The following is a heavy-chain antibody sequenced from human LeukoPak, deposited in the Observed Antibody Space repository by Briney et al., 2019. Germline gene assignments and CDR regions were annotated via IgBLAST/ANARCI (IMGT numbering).Heavy chain of an antibody. D-gene: IGHD3-22*01. J-gene: IGHJ6*02. V-gene: IGHV3-33*01. CDR1: GFTFSSYG. CDR2: IRYDGSNK. Sequence: PGGSLRLSCAASGFTFSSYGMHWVRQAPGKGLEWVAVIRYDGSNKYYADSVKGRFTISRDNSKTTLYLQMNSLRAEDTAVYYCARAKDDSSGYGWYYYYGMDVWGQGTTVTVSS. CDR3: ARAKDDSSGYGWYYYYGMDV.